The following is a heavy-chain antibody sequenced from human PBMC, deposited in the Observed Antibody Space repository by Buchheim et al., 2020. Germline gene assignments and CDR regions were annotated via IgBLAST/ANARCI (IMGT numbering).Heavy chain of an antibody. CDR1: GFTFSSYW. J-gene: IGHJ4*02. D-gene: IGHD3-10*01. CDR3: ARGGTSGSLDY. CDR2: INTDGTDT. Sequence: EVQLVDSGGGLVQPGGSLRLSCAASGFTFSSYWMHWVRQAPGKGPVWVSRINTDGTDTSYADSVKGRFTISRDNARNTLYLQMNSLKAEDTAVYFCARGGTSGSLDYWGQGTL. V-gene: IGHV3-74*01.